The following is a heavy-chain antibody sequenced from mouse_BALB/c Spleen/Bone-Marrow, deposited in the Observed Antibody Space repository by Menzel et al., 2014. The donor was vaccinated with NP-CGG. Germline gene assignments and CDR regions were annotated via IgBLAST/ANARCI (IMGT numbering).Heavy chain of an antibody. J-gene: IGHJ2*01. CDR3: ARHRYYFDY. Sequence: EVKLMESGGGLVKPGGSLKLSRAASGFAFSSYDMSWVRQTPEKRLEWVAYISSGGGSTYYPDTVKGRFTISRDNAKNTLYLQMSSLKSEDTAMYYCARHRYYFDYWGQGTTLTVSS. V-gene: IGHV5-12-1*01. CDR2: ISSGGGST. CDR1: GFAFSSYD.